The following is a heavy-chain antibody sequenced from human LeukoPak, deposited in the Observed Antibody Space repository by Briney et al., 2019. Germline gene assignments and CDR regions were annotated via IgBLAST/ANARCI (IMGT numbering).Heavy chain of an antibody. J-gene: IGHJ4*02. CDR1: GFTFSSYA. CDR3: ARDRSQMAHPSFDY. Sequence: GGSLRLSCAASGFTFSSYAMHWVRQAPGKGLEWVAVISYDGSNKYYADSVKGRFTISRDNSKNTLYLQMNSLRAEDTAVYYCARDRSQMAHPSFDYWGQGTLVTVSS. CDR2: ISYDGSNK. D-gene: IGHD5-24*01. V-gene: IGHV3-30*01.